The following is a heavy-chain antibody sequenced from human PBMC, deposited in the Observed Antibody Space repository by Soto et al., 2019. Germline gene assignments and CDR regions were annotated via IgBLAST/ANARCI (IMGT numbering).Heavy chain of an antibody. D-gene: IGHD1-7*01. Sequence: QVQLQESGQGLVRPSETLSLTCAVSGGSITSINWCSWVRQSPEKGLEWIGEIYHGGSTKYVPSLESRLTMSIDKSKNQFSLRLSSVTAADTAVYYCATLELGAVSWGPGILVTVSS. J-gene: IGHJ4*02. V-gene: IGHV4-4*02. CDR1: GGSITSINW. CDR3: ATLELGAVS. CDR2: IYHGGST.